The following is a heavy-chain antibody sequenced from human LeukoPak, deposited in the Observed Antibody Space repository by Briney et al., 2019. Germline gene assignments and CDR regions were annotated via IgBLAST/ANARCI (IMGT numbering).Heavy chain of an antibody. V-gene: IGHV1-46*01. CDR1: GYTFTSYY. CDR2: INPSGGST. J-gene: IGHJ3*02. D-gene: IGHD2-2*01. CDR3: AREAVVVPAAIPGTSQDAFDI. Sequence: ASVKVSCKASGYTFTSYYTHWVRQAPGQGLEWMGIINPSGGSTSYAQKFQGRVTMTRDTSTSTVYMELSSLRSEDTAVYYCAREAVVVPAAIPGTSQDAFDIWGQGTMVTVSS.